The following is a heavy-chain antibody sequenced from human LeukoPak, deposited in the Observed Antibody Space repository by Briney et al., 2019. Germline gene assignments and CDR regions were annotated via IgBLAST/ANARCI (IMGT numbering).Heavy chain of an antibody. CDR3: ARAGRGDLFDY. CDR2: IYYSGST. D-gene: IGHD1-26*01. J-gene: IGHJ4*02. V-gene: IGHV4-59*01. CDR1: GGSISSYY. Sequence: SETLSLTCTVSGGSISSYYWSWIRQPPGKGLEWIGYIYYSGSTDYNPSLKSRVTISVDTSKNQFSLKLSSVTAADTAVYYCARAGRGDLFDYWGQGTLVTVSS.